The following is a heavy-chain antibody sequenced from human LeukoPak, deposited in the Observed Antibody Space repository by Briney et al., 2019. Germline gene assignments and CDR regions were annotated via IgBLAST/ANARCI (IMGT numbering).Heavy chain of an antibody. Sequence: GGSLRLSCAASGFTFSDYYMNWIRQAPGKGLEWVSYVSSGSSTIYYADSVKGRFTVSRDNGKRSLYLHMNSLRAEDTAVYYCARDIGLGGFVFDYWGQGTLVTVSS. CDR3: ARDIGLGGFVFDY. V-gene: IGHV3-11*04. CDR1: GFTFSDYY. J-gene: IGHJ4*02. D-gene: IGHD3-16*01. CDR2: VSSGSSTI.